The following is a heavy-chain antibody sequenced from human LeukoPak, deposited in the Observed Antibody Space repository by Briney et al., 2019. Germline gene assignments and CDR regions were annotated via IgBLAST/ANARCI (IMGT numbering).Heavy chain of an antibody. J-gene: IGHJ5*02. V-gene: IGHV3-23*01. D-gene: IGHD6-13*01. CDR3: ARCGQQLVPRWFDP. CDR1: GFTFSSYA. CDR2: ISGSGGST. Sequence: GASLRLSCAASGFTFSSYAMSWARQAPGKGLEWVSVISGSGGSTYYADSVKGRFTISRDNPKNTLYLQMNSLRAEDTAVYYCARCGQQLVPRWFDPWGQGTLVTVSS.